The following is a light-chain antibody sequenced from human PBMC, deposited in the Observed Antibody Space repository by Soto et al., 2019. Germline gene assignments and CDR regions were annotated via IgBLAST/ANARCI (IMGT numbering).Light chain of an antibody. CDR2: RAS. J-gene: IGKJ2*01. CDR1: QHVSSN. CDR3: QQSNNWPYT. V-gene: IGKV3-15*01. Sequence: EIVMTQSPATLSVSPGGSATLSCRASQHVSSNFAWYRQKPGQAPTLLIYRASTRATGIPARFSGSGSGKEFTLTISSLQSEDFAVYYCQQSNNWPYTFGQGTKLEIK.